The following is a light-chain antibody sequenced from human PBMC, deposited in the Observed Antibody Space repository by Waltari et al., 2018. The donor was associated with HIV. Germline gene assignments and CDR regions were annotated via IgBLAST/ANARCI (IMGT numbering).Light chain of an antibody. Sequence: QSALTQPRSVSGSPGQSVTISCTGTSSDVGGYNHVSWFQQSPGKTPKNMIYDVTKRPSGVPDRFSGSKSGSTASLTISGLQAEDEADYYCCSYAGNYYVFGTGTKVTVL. V-gene: IGLV2-11*01. J-gene: IGLJ1*01. CDR2: DVT. CDR1: SSDVGGYNH. CDR3: CSYAGNYYV.